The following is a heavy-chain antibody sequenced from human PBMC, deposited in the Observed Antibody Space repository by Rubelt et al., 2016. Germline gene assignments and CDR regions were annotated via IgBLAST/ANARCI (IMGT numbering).Heavy chain of an antibody. V-gene: IGHV4-4*02. CDR2: IYHSGIT. D-gene: IGHD6-13*01. CDR3: VGLLVSSSWARSDY. Sequence: QVQLQESGPGLVKPSGTLSLTCAVSGGSIASSNWWGWFRQPPGKGLEWIGEIYHSGITNYKKSLKRRVTLSVDKSKNQCSLNLNSVTASDTAVYYCVGLLVSSSWARSDYWGQGILVTVSS. J-gene: IGHJ4*02. CDR1: GGSIASSNW.